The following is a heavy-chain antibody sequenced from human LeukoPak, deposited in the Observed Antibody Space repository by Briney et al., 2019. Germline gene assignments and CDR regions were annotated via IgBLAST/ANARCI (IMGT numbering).Heavy chain of an antibody. CDR3: ARLSGYSSSWYTPDFDY. J-gene: IGHJ4*02. CDR2: ISAYNGNT. CDR1: GYTFTSYG. Sequence: ASVKVSCKASGYTFTSYGISWVRQAPGQGLEWMGWISAYNGNTNYAQKLQGRVTMTTDTSTSTAYMELRSLRSDDTAVYYCARLSGYSSSWYTPDFDYWGQGTLVTVSS. D-gene: IGHD6-13*01. V-gene: IGHV1-18*01.